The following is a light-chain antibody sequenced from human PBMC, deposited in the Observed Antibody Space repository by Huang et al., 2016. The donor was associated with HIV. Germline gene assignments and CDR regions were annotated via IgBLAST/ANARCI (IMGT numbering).Light chain of an antibody. CDR3: QQYDDRPPLT. J-gene: IGKJ3*01. CDR2: GAS. Sequence: ETAMTQSPATLSVSPGERATLSCRASQSVSNKVAWYQQKPGQAPRLLIYGASTRATGIPARFSGSGSGTEITLTISSLQSEDFAVYYCQQYDDRPPLTFGPGTTVEIK. V-gene: IGKV3-15*01. CDR1: QSVSNK.